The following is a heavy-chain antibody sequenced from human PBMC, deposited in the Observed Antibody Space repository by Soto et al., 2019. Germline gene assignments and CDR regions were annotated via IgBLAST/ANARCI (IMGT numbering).Heavy chain of an antibody. Sequence: QAQLVESGGGVVQPGTSLRLSCAASGFTFSDYGMHWVRQAPGKGLEWVALTWYDESIKVYADSVKGRFTISRDNSKNSLYLQMNNLRADDTALYYCARDYSAGAGENWFDPWGQGTLVTVSS. J-gene: IGHJ5*02. CDR1: GFTFSDYG. CDR3: ARDYSAGAGENWFDP. CDR2: TWYDESIK. D-gene: IGHD1-26*01. V-gene: IGHV3-33*01.